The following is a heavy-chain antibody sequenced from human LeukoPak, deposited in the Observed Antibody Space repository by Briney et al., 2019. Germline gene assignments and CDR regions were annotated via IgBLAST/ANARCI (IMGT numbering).Heavy chain of an antibody. CDR3: AREDSARVDY. CDR1: GYTFTSYA. V-gene: IGHV7-4-1*02. D-gene: IGHD6-6*01. CDR2: VNTNTGNP. Sequence: VASVKVSCKSSGYTFTSYAMNWVRQAPGQGLEWMGWVNTNTGNPTYAQGFTGRFVFSLDTSVSTAYLQISSLKAEDTAVYYCAREDSARVDYWGQGTLVTVSS. J-gene: IGHJ4*02.